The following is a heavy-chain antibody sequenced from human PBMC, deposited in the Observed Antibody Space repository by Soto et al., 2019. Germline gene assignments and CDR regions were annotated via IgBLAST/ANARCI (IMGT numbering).Heavy chain of an antibody. CDR3: XXXXXXDKVDY. V-gene: IGHV4-30-4*01. CDR2: IYNGGST. J-gene: IGHJ4*02. CDR1: GGSISNVNXC. Sequence: QVQLQESGPGLVXXSXTXSLTCTVSGGSISNVNXCWSWIRQSPDKGLEWIGHIYNGGSTYNNPSLKSRVTISVDTSKNQFSLKLSSVSXADTXXXXXXXXXXXDKVDYWGQGTLVTVSS.